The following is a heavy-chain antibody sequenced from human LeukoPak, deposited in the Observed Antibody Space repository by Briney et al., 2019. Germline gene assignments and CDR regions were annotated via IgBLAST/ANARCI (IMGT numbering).Heavy chain of an antibody. D-gene: IGHD3-22*01. CDR3: ARGRGDSSGYYDY. CDR1: GGTFSSYA. J-gene: IGHJ4*02. CDR2: IIPIFGTA. V-gene: IGHV1-69*13. Sequence: ASVKVSCKASGGTFSSYAISWVRQAPGQGLEWMGGIIPIFGTANYAQKFQGRVTITADESTSTAYMELGSLRSEDTAVYYCARGRGDSSGYYDYWGQGTLVTVSS.